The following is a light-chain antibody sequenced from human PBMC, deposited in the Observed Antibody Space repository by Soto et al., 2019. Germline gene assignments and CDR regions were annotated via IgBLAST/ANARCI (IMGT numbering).Light chain of an antibody. V-gene: IGKV3-20*01. CDR3: QQYGTSALT. CDR2: GTS. J-gene: IGKJ4*01. Sequence: IGLTQSPGTLSLSPGERATLSCRASQRVSSSYLVWYQQRPGQPPRLLIYGTSTRAAGISDRFSGSGSGTDVTLTIYSLEPGDSAVYYCQQYGTSALTFGGGTKVEIK. CDR1: QRVSSSY.